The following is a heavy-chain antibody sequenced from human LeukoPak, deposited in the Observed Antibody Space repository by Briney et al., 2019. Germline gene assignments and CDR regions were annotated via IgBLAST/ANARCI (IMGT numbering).Heavy chain of an antibody. D-gene: IGHD1-26*01. CDR2: INPSGGST. J-gene: IGHJ3*02. V-gene: IGHV1-46*01. Sequence: GASVKVSCKASGYTFTSYGISWVRQAPGQGLEWMGIINPSGGSTTYAQKFQGRLTMASDTSTSTVYMELSSLRSEDTAMYYCARSSAYYNEADIWGQGTMVTVSS. CDR1: GYTFTSYG. CDR3: ARSSAYYNEADI.